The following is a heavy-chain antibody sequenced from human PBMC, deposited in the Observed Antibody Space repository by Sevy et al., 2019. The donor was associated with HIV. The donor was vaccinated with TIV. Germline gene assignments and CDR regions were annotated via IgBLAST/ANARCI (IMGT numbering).Heavy chain of an antibody. J-gene: IGHJ4*02. CDR1: GLTFSDYY. CDR3: VGRRYSYTYSWSYQFDY. V-gene: IGHV3-11*01. Sequence: GGSLRLSCAASGLTFSDYYMSWIRQAPGKGLEWLSYISSSGTTLYSADSVKGRFAISRDNAKNSLYLQMNSLRAEYTAVYFCVGRRYSYTYSWSYQFDYWGQGALVTVSS. D-gene: IGHD5-18*01. CDR2: ISSSGTTL.